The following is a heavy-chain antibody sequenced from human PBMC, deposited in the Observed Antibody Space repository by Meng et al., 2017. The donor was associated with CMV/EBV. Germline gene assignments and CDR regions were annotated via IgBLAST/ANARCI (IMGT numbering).Heavy chain of an antibody. D-gene: IGHD5-12*01. Sequence: ASVTVSCKASGYTFTSYDINWVRQATGQGLEWMGWMNPNSGNTGYAQKFQGRVTITRNTSISTAYMELSSLRSEDTAVYYCARTTHSGYVGFDYWGQGTLVTVSS. CDR2: MNPNSGNT. V-gene: IGHV1-8*03. J-gene: IGHJ4*02. CDR3: ARTTHSGYVGFDY. CDR1: GYTFTSYD.